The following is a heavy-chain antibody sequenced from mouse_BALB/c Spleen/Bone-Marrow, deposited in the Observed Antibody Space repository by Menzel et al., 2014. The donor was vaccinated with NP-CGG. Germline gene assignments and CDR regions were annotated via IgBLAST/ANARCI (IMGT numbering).Heavy chain of an antibody. D-gene: IGHD2-1*01. CDR2: ISSGSSAI. Sequence: VQLKESGGGLVQPGGSRKLSCAASGFTFSYFGMRWVRQAPEKGLEWVAFISSGSSAIYYADTVKGRFTISRDNPKNTLFLQMTSLRSEDTAMYYCARGNVNLLFDYWGQGTTLTVSS. V-gene: IGHV5-17*02. CDR1: GFTFSYFG. J-gene: IGHJ2*01. CDR3: ARGNVNLLFDY.